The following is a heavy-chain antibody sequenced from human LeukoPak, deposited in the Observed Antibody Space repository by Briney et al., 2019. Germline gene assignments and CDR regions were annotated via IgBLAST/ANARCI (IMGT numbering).Heavy chain of an antibody. Sequence: GGSLRLSCGASGFTFSSYSMSWVRQAPGKGLEWVSAISTSGSITYYADSVKGRFTISRDNSKDTVYLQANSLRAEYTAVYYCAKRAVVGSTLIDWGQGTLVTVSS. CDR2: ISTSGSIT. D-gene: IGHD2-15*01. J-gene: IGHJ4*02. CDR3: AKRAVVGSTLID. V-gene: IGHV3-23*01. CDR1: GFTFSSYS.